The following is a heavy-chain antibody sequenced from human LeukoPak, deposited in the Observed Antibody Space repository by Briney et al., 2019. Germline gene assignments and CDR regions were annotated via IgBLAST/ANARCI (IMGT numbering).Heavy chain of an antibody. J-gene: IGHJ4*02. D-gene: IGHD3-22*01. CDR1: GFTFDYYG. CDR2: INWRGGST. CDR3: ARGNPFYDSSGYCFDY. V-gene: IGHV3-20*01. Sequence: GGSLRLSCAASGFTFDYYGMSWVRQAPGKGLDWVAVINWRGGSTGYADSVKGRFTISRDNAKNSLYLQMNSLRAEDTALYHCARGNPFYDSSGYCFDYWGQGTLVTVSS.